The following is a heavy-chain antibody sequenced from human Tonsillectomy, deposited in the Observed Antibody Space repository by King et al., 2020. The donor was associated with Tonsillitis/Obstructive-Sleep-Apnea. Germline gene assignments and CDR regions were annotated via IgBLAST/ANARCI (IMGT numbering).Heavy chain of an antibody. V-gene: IGHV5-51*01. Sequence: VQLVESGAEVKKPGESLKISCKGSGYSFTSYWIAWVRQMPGKGLEWMGIIYPGDSDTRYSPSFQGQVTISADKSISTAYLQWSSLKASDTAMYYCARQLELIVVVTATRNYYDMDVWGQGTTVTVSS. D-gene: IGHD2-21*02. CDR2: IYPGDSDT. J-gene: IGHJ6*02. CDR3: ARQLELIVVVTATRNYYDMDV. CDR1: GYSFTSYW.